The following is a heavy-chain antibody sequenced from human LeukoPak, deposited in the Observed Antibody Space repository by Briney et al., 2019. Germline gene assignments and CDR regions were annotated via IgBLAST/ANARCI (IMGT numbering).Heavy chain of an antibody. J-gene: IGHJ4*02. Sequence: PSETLSLTCTVSGGSISTSNYYWGWIRQPPGKGLEWIGNIFYSGSTNYNPSLKSRVTISVDTSKNQFSLKLTSVTAADTAVYYCARGDYDFSYWGQGTLVTVSS. D-gene: IGHD4-17*01. CDR1: GGSISTSNYY. CDR2: IFYSGST. V-gene: IGHV4-39*07. CDR3: ARGDYDFSY.